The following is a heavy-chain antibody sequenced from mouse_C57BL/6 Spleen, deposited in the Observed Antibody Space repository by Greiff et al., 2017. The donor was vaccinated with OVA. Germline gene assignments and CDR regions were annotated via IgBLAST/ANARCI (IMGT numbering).Heavy chain of an antibody. V-gene: IGHV1-15*01. J-gene: IGHJ2*01. CDR3: ITTVVATSYYFDY. CDR1: GYTFTDYE. Sequence: QVQLQQSGAELVRPGASVTLSCKASGYTFTDYEMHWVKQTPVHGLEWIGAIDPETGGTAYNQKFKGKAILTADKSSSTAYMELRSLTSEDSAVYYCITTVVATSYYFDYWGQGTTLTVSS. D-gene: IGHD1-1*01. CDR2: IDPETGGT.